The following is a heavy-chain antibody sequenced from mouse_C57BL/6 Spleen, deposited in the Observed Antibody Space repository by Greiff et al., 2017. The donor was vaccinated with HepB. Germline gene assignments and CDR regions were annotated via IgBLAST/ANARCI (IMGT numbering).Heavy chain of an antibody. D-gene: IGHD4-1*01. CDR1: GYTFTSYW. V-gene: IGHV1-64*01. Sequence: VQLQQPGAELVKPGASLKLSCKASGYTFTSYWMHWVRQRPGQGLEWIGMIHPNSGSINYNEKFKSKATLTVDKASSTAYMQLSSLTSEDSAVYYCARRDWDVYFDYWGQGTTLTVSS. CDR2: IHPNSGSI. CDR3: ARRDWDVYFDY. J-gene: IGHJ2*01.